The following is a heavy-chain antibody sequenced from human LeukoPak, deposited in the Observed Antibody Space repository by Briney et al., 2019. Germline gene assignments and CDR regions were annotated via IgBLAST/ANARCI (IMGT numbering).Heavy chain of an antibody. J-gene: IGHJ6*02. V-gene: IGHV1-69*13. CDR1: GGTFSSYA. CDR2: IIPIFGTA. D-gene: IGHD3-10*01. Sequence: GASMKVSCKASGGTFSSYAISWVRQAPGQGLEWMGGIIPIFGTANYAQKFQGRVTITADESTSTAYMELSSLRSEDTAVYYCARGPYGLSYYYGMDVWGQGTTVTVYS. CDR3: ARGPYGLSYYYGMDV.